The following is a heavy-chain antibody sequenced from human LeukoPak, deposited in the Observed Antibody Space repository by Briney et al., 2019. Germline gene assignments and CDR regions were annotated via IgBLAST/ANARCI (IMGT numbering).Heavy chain of an antibody. V-gene: IGHV4-39*01. J-gene: IGHJ4*02. D-gene: IGHD3-22*01. CDR3: AEITVASSHYYDSSGYYYGGVFDY. CDR1: GGSISGSSYY. Sequence: SETLSLTCTVSGGSISGSSYYWGWIRQPPGKGLEWIGSIYYSGSTYYNPSLKSRVTISVDTSKNQLSLKLSSVTAADTAVYYCAEITVASSHYYDSSGYYYGGVFDYWGQGTLVTVSS. CDR2: IYYSGST.